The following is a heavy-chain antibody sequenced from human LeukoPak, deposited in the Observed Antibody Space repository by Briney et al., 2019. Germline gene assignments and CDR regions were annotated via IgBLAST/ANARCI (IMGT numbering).Heavy chain of an antibody. CDR1: GFTFSSYA. J-gene: IGHJ3*02. V-gene: IGHV3-21*01. Sequence: GGSLRLSCAASGFTFSSYAMSWVRQAPGKGLEWVSSISSSSSYIYYADSVKGRFTISRDNAKSSLYLQMNSLRAEDTAVYYCARERTSYYAFDIWGQGTMVTVSS. CDR3: ARERTSYYAFDI. CDR2: ISSSSSYI.